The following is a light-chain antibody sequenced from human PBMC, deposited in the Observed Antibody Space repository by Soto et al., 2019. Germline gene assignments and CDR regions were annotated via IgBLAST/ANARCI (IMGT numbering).Light chain of an antibody. Sequence: ETVLTQSPATLSLSPGERATLSCRASQSVSSYLAWYQQKPGQAPRLLIYDVANRATGIPARFSGSGSGTDFPLPISSLEPDDFAVYYCQHRSNWPRTFGQGTRVEIK. CDR3: QHRSNWPRT. CDR1: QSVSSY. V-gene: IGKV3-11*01. J-gene: IGKJ1*01. CDR2: DVA.